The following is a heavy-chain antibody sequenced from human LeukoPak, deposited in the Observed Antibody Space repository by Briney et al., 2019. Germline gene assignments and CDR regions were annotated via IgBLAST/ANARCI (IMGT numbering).Heavy chain of an antibody. D-gene: IGHD1-26*01. J-gene: IGHJ4*02. Sequence: PGGSLRLSCAASGFTFSSYAMHWVRQASGKGLEWVAVISYDGSNKYYADSVKGRFTISRDNSKNTLYLQMNSLRAEDTAVYYCAKDRIVGATLFDYWGQGTLVTVSS. V-gene: IGHV3-30*04. CDR1: GFTFSSYA. CDR3: AKDRIVGATLFDY. CDR2: ISYDGSNK.